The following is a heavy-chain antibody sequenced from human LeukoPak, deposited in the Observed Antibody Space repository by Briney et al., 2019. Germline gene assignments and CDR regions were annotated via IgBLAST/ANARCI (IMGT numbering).Heavy chain of an antibody. CDR2: IIPIFGTA. CDR3: ARVVQSGGTLYNWFDP. CDR1: GGTFSSYA. J-gene: IGHJ5*02. Sequence: SVKVSCKASGGTFSSYAISWVRQAPGQGLEWMGGIIPIFGTANYAQKFQGRVTITADKSTSTAYMELSSLRSEDTAVYYRARVVQSGGTLYNWFDPWGQGTLVTVSS. D-gene: IGHD2-15*01. V-gene: IGHV1-69*06.